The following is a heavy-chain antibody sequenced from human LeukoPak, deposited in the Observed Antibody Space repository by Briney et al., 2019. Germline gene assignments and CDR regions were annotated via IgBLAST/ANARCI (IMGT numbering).Heavy chain of an antibody. CDR3: GRAFPPLRTSSAGDL. CDR1: GFTFSDYD. CDR2: ISYRSSDV. J-gene: IGHJ4*02. V-gene: IGHV3-21*01. Sequence: GGSLRLSCSASGFTFSDYDMNWVRQAPGKGLEWVSSISYRSSDVYYGASVKGRFSISRDNAKNSLHLQMNSLGAEDTAIYYCGRAFPPLRTSSAGDLWGQGILVTVSS. D-gene: IGHD3-16*01.